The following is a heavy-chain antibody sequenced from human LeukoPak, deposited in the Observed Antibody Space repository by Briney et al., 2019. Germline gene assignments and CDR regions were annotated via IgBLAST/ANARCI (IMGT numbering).Heavy chain of an antibody. CDR2: SGRST. CDR3: AKVDIVVVVAALGRAFDI. J-gene: IGHJ3*02. V-gene: IGHV3-23*01. Sequence: SGRSTYYADSVKGRFTISRDNSKNTLYLQMNSLRAEDTAVYYCAKVDIVVVVAALGRAFDIWGQGTMVTVSS. D-gene: IGHD2-15*01.